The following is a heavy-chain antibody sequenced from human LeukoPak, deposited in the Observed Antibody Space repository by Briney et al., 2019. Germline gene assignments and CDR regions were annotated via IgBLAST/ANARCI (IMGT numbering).Heavy chain of an antibody. CDR1: GYTFTNYG. D-gene: IGHD2-2*01. Sequence: ASVKVSCKASGYTFTNYGISGVRQAPGQGLEWMGWISAYNDNTNYAQKLQGRVTMTTDTPTSTAYMQLRSLRSDDTAVYYCARDIVVVPAAMAYYYYGMDVWGQGTTVTVSS. J-gene: IGHJ6*02. CDR3: ARDIVVVPAAMAYYYYGMDV. V-gene: IGHV1-18*01. CDR2: ISAYNDNT.